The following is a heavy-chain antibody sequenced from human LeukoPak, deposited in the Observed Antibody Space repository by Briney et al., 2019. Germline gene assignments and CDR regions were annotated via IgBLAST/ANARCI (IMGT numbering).Heavy chain of an antibody. CDR3: AELGITMIGGV. Sequence: PGGSLRLSCAASGFTFRSYEMNWVRQAPGKGLEWVSYISSGGSTVYYADSVKGRFTISRDNAKNSLYLQMNSLRGEDTAVYYCAELGITMIGGVWGKGTTVTISS. V-gene: IGHV3-48*03. CDR1: GFTFRSYE. J-gene: IGHJ6*04. CDR2: ISSGGSTV. D-gene: IGHD3-10*02.